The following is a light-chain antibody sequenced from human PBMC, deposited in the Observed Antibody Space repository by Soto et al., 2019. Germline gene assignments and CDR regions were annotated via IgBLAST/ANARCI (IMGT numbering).Light chain of an antibody. CDR3: SSYTSTSTPVI. Sequence: QSALTQPASVSGSPGQSITISCTGTSSDVGGYNYVSWYQQHPGRAPKLMIYEIRNRPSGVSDRFSGSKSGNTASLTISGLQAKDEADYYCSSYTSTSTPVIFGGGTKLTVL. V-gene: IGLV2-14*01. CDR2: EIR. J-gene: IGLJ2*01. CDR1: SSDVGGYNY.